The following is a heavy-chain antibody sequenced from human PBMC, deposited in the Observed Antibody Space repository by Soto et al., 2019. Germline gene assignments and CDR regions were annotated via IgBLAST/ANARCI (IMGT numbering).Heavy chain of an antibody. D-gene: IGHD3-10*01. V-gene: IGHV3-21*01. CDR1: GFTFSSYS. CDR3: ARDPYGLWYFDY. J-gene: IGHJ4*02. Sequence: GGSLRLSCAASGFTFSSYSMNWVRQAPGKGLEWVSSISSSSSYIYYADSVKGRFTISRDNAKNSLYLQMNSLRAEDTAVYYCARDPYGLWYFDYWGQGTLVTVSS. CDR2: ISSSSSYI.